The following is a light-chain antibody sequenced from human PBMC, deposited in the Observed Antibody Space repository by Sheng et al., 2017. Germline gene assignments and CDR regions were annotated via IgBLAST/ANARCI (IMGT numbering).Light chain of an antibody. CDR1: ALQKKS. Sequence: SYELTQPPSVSVSPGQTARITCSGDALQKKSAYWYQQKSGQAPVLVIYEGGKRPSGIPERFSGSSSGTMATLTISGAQVEDEADYYCYSTDSSGTHRVFGGGTELTVL. J-gene: IGLJ3*02. V-gene: IGLV3-10*01. CDR3: YSTDSSGTHRV. CDR2: EGG.